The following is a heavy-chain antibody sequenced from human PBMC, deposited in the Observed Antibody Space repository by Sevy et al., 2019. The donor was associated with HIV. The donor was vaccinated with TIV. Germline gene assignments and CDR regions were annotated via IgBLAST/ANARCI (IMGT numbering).Heavy chain of an antibody. CDR2: ISYDGSNK. CDR3: AKDRTPYSSSSIAWFDP. Sequence: GGSLRLSCAASGFTFSSYGMHWVRQAPGMGLEWVAVISYDGSNKYYADSVKGRFTISRDNSKNTLYLQMNSLRAEDTAVYYCAKDRTPYSSSSIAWFDPWGQGTLVTVSS. J-gene: IGHJ5*02. D-gene: IGHD6-6*01. CDR1: GFTFSSYG. V-gene: IGHV3-30*18.